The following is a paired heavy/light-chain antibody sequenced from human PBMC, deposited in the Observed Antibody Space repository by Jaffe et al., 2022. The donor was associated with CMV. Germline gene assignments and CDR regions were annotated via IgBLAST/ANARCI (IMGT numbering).Light chain of an antibody. CDR1: QSVSSSY. CDR2: GAS. Sequence: EIVLTQSPGTLSLSPGERATLSCRASQSVSSSYLAWYQQKPGQAPRLLIYGASSRATGIPDRFSGSGSGTDFTLTISRLEPEDFAVYYCQQYGSSPPFTFGPGTKVDIK. CDR3: QQYGSSPPFT. J-gene: IGKJ3*01. V-gene: IGKV3-20*01.
Heavy chain of an antibody. CDR1: GGSISSSNW. J-gene: IGHJ4*02. CDR3: ARAALADSSGWSDPPLLDY. Sequence: QVQLQESGPGLVKPSGTLSLTCAVSGGSISSSNWWSWVRQPPGKGLEWIGEIYHSGSTNYNPSLKSRVTISVDKSKNQFSLKLSSVTAADTAVYYCARAALADSSGWSDPPLLDYWGQGTLVTVSS. CDR2: IYHSGST. V-gene: IGHV4-4*02. D-gene: IGHD6-19*01.